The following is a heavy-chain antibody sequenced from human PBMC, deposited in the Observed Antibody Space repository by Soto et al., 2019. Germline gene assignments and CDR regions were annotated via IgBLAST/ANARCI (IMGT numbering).Heavy chain of an antibody. V-gene: IGHV3-53*01. D-gene: IGHD2-2*01. CDR3: ARGRGHYCSSRTCSNYFDP. J-gene: IGHJ5*02. CDR1: VVRVSINV. Sequence: GGCMDTSSAAPVVRVSINVMSWVRKAKGKGLEWVALIYSGGSSYSSDSVKGRFTISRDNSTNTLYLQMNSLRAQDTAAYYCARGRGHYCSSRTCSNYFDP. CDR2: IYSGGSS.